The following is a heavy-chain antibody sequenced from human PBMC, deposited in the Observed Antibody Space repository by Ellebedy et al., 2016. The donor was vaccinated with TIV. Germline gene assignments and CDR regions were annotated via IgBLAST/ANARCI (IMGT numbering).Heavy chain of an antibody. Sequence: MPSETLSLTCTVSGDSISSSVYYWGWIRQPPGRGLEWIGSFSQSGSTYYNPSLTSRVTIPVDTSKNQFSLKLSSVTAADTAIFYCARHSTVTTIGTWGQGALVTVSS. CDR2: FSQSGST. CDR3: ARHSTVTTIGT. V-gene: IGHV4-39*01. J-gene: IGHJ5*02. CDR1: GDSISSSVYY. D-gene: IGHD4-17*01.